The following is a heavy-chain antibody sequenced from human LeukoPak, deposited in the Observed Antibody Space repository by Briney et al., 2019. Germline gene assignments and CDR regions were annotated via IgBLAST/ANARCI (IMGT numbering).Heavy chain of an antibody. CDR2: IYRSGST. V-gene: IGHV4-38-2*02. CDR1: GYSISSGYY. Sequence: RPSETLSLTCTVSGYSISSGYYWGWIRQPPGKGLEWIGSIYRSGSTYYNPSLKSRVTISVDTSRNQFSLKLNSMTAADTAVYYCARDPGLMVYAMIPGIAAEPFDYWGQGTLVTVSS. D-gene: IGHD2-8*01. CDR3: ARDPGLMVYAMIPGIAAEPFDY. J-gene: IGHJ4*02.